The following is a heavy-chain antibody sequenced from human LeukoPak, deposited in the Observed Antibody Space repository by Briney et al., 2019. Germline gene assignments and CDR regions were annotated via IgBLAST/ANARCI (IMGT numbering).Heavy chain of an antibody. CDR3: ARDMWRVAAARGFDY. V-gene: IGHV3-48*03. CDR1: VCTFSGYE. Sequence: RGALRLSCAVSVCTFSGYEMNSVRQPRWKGREWVSYISCSGSTIYYADSVKGRFNIPRKNAKNSLYLQMNSLRAEDTAVYYCARDMWRVAAARGFDYWGQGTPVTVSS. D-gene: IGHD2-2*01. J-gene: IGHJ4*02. CDR2: ISCSGSTI.